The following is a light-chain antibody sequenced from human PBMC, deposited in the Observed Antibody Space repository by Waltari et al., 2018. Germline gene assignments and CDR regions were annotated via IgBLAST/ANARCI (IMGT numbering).Light chain of an antibody. CDR1: TSDIVVYNY. Sequence: QSALTQPASVSGSPGQSITIPCTGTTSDIVVYNYVSWYQQHPGKAPKLMIYDVSMPPSGVSIRFSGSKSGNTASLTISGLQPDDKADYYCSSYTSRATYVFGTGTKVTVL. V-gene: IGLV2-14*03. J-gene: IGLJ1*01. CDR3: SSYTSRATYV. CDR2: DVS.